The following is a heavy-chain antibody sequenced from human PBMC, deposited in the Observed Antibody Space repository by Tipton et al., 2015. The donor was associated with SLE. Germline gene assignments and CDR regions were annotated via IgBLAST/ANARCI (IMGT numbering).Heavy chain of an antibody. CDR1: GGSFSGYY. D-gene: IGHD3-22*01. Sequence: LRLSCAVYGGSFSGYYWSWIRQPPGKGLEWIGEINHSGSTSYNPSLKSRVTISVDTSKNQYSLKLSSVTAADTAVYYCARGDYYYDSSGYQGNFDYWGQGTLVTVSS. CDR3: ARGDYYYDSSGYQGNFDY. CDR2: INHSGST. V-gene: IGHV4-34*01. J-gene: IGHJ4*02.